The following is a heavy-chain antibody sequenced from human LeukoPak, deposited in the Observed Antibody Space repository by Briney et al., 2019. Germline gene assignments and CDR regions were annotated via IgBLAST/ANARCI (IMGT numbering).Heavy chain of an antibody. D-gene: IGHD3-3*01. V-gene: IGHV4-59*08. Sequence: SETLSLTCTVSGGSIRSYYWSWIRQAPGKGLEWIGYIYYSGNTNYNPSLKSRVIISVGTSKDRFSLQLSSVTAADTAGYYCAKHGSGYYLFDYWGQGTLVTVSS. CDR2: IYYSGNT. J-gene: IGHJ4*02. CDR3: AKHGSGYYLFDY. CDR1: GGSIRSYY.